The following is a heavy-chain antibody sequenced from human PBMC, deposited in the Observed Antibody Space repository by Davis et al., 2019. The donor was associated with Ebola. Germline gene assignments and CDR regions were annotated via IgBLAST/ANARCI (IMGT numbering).Heavy chain of an antibody. CDR3: ARQAAAALDGLI. Sequence: MPSETLSLTCAVYGASFSGYYWTWIRQPPGKGLEWIGEINHSGSTNYNPSLKSRVTISVDTSKDQFSLKLNSVTAADTAVYYCARQAAAALDGLIWGQGTLVTVSS. D-gene: IGHD6-13*01. J-gene: IGHJ4*02. CDR2: INHSGST. V-gene: IGHV4-34*01. CDR1: GASFSGYY.